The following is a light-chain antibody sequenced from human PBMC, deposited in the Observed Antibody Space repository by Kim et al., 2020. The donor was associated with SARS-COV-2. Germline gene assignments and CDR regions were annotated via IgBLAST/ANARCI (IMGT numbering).Light chain of an antibody. CDR1: TSVSSSY. Sequence: PGERATRSCRASTSVSSSYLAWDQQKPGQAPRLLIYGASSRATGIPDRFSGSGSGTDFTLTISRLEPEDLAVYYCQQYGSSPPLTFGQGTKVDIK. CDR3: QQYGSSPPLT. CDR2: GAS. V-gene: IGKV3-20*01. J-gene: IGKJ1*01.